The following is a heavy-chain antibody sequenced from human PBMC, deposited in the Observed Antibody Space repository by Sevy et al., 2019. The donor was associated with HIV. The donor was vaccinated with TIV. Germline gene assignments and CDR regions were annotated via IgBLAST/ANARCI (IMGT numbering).Heavy chain of an antibody. Sequence: ASVKVSCKASGYTFTSYYMHWVRQAPGHRLEWMGIISPGGGSTSYAQKFQGRVTMTRDTSTSTVYMELSSLRSEDTAVYYCARDRCIAARCYYYYGMDVWGQGTTVTVSS. V-gene: IGHV1-46*01. D-gene: IGHD6-6*01. J-gene: IGHJ6*02. CDR1: GYTFTSYY. CDR3: ARDRCIAARCYYYYGMDV. CDR2: ISPGGGST.